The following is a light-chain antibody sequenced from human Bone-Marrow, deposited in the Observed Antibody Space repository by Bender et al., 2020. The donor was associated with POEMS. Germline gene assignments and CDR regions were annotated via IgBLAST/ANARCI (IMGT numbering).Light chain of an antibody. Sequence: QSALTQPASVSGSPGQSITISCTGTGSDLGDYSHVSWYQQHPGKAPKLLLSDVIDRPSGISDRFSGFKSANSASLTISGLRAEDEADYYCSSYTSSGTLVFGSGTQVTVL. CDR3: SSYTSSGTLV. CDR2: DVI. J-gene: IGLJ1*01. CDR1: GSDLGDYSH. V-gene: IGLV2-14*03.